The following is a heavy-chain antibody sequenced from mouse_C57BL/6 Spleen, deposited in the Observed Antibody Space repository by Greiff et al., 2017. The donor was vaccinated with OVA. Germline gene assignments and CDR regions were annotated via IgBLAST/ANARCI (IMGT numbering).Heavy chain of an antibody. D-gene: IGHD2-5*01. CDR2: INYDGSST. J-gene: IGHJ2*01. CDR3: ARAYYSNSVFDY. Sequence: EVMLVESEGGLVQPGSSMKLSCTASGFTFSDYYMAWVRQVPEKGLEWVANINYDGSSTYYLDSLKSRFIISRDNAKNILYLQMSSLKSEDTATYYCARAYYSNSVFDYWGQGTTLTVSS. CDR1: GFTFSDYY. V-gene: IGHV5-16*01.